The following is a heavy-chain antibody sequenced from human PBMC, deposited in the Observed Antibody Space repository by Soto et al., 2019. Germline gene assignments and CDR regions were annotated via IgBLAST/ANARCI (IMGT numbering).Heavy chain of an antibody. V-gene: IGHV3-48*04. D-gene: IGHD3-16*01. Sequence: GGSLRLSCAASGFTFSSYSMNWVRQAPGKGLEWVSYISSSSSTIYYADSVKGRFTISRDNAKNSLYLQMNSLRAEDTAVYYCARDGAWGSSSFDYWGQGTLVTVSS. CDR3: ARDGAWGSSSFDY. CDR2: ISSSSSTI. CDR1: GFTFSSYS. J-gene: IGHJ4*02.